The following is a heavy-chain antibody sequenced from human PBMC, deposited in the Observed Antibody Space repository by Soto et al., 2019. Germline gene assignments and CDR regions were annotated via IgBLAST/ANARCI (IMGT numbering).Heavy chain of an antibody. CDR1: GFTFRTYA. CDR2: ISHDGSNK. V-gene: IGHV3-30-3*01. Sequence: QVQLVESGGGVVQPGRSLRLSCVASGFTFRTYAMHWVRQAPGKGLEWVALISHDGSNKYFADSVKGRFTISRDNSKNTLYLEMHRLRAEDTAVYYCASAQHGAVAVQFYYWGQGTLVNVSS. D-gene: IGHD6-19*01. CDR3: ASAQHGAVAVQFYY. J-gene: IGHJ4*02.